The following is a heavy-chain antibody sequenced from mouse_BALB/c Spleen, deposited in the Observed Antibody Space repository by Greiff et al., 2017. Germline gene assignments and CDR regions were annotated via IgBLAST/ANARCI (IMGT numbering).Heavy chain of an antibody. V-gene: IGHV1-80*01. CDR1: GYAFSSYW. CDR3: ARPYDYDGGFAY. Sequence: QVQLQQSGAELVRPGSSVKISCKASGYAFSSYWMNWVKQRPGQGLEWIGQIYPGDGDTNYNGKFKGKATLTADKSSSTAYMQLSSLTSEDSAVYFCARPYDYDGGFAYWGQGTLVTVSA. CDR2: IYPGDGDT. J-gene: IGHJ3*01. D-gene: IGHD2-4*01.